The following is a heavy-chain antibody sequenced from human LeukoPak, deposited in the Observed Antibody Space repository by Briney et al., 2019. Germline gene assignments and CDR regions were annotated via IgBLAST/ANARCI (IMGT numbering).Heavy chain of an antibody. CDR2: ISGSGGNT. CDR3: AKDESGYCSSASCYKWFDP. D-gene: IGHD2-2*02. Sequence: GGSLRLPCAASGFTFSSYAMSWVRQAPGKGLEWVSTISGSGGNTYYADSVKGRFTISRGNSKNTLYLQMNSLRAEDTAVYYCAKDESGYCSSASCYKWFDPWGQGTLVTVSS. CDR1: GFTFSSYA. J-gene: IGHJ5*02. V-gene: IGHV3-23*01.